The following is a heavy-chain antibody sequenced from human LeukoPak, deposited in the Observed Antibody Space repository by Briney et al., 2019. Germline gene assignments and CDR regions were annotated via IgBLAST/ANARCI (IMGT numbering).Heavy chain of an antibody. CDR1: GYTFTSYG. J-gene: IGHJ5*02. V-gene: IGHV1-2*02. Sequence: ASVKVSCKASGYTFTSYGFNWVRQAPGQGLEWMGWINPNSGGTNYAQKFQGRVTMTRDTSISTAYMELSRLRSDDTAVYYCARDLVVVVAATEWFDPWGQGTLVTVSS. D-gene: IGHD2-15*01. CDR3: ARDLVVVVAATEWFDP. CDR2: INPNSGGT.